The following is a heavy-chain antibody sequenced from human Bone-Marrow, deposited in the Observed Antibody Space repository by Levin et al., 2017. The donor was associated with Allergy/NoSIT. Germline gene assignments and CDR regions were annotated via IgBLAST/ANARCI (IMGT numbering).Heavy chain of an antibody. CDR3: TRELPPTFPWGGAFDI. J-gene: IGHJ3*02. D-gene: IGHD2/OR15-2a*01. Sequence: GGSLRLSCAASGFTFSRSPMDWVRQAPGKGLEWVAVVSYDGTKKDYADSVKGRFTISRDNSKNTLYLQMDSLRAEDTAVYYCTRELPPTFPWGGAFDIWGQGTMVTVSS. CDR1: GFTFSRSP. V-gene: IGHV3-30*04. CDR2: VSYDGTKK.